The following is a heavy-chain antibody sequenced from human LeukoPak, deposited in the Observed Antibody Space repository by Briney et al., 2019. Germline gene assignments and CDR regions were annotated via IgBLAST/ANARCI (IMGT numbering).Heavy chain of an antibody. CDR3: ARARRYNDYDYCFDS. CDR2: INPSAGST. D-gene: IGHD5-12*01. J-gene: IGHJ4*02. CDR1: GYTFTAYY. V-gene: IGHV1-46*01. Sequence: GASVKVSFKASGYTFTAYYMHWVHQAPGHGLEWMGIINPSAGSTTYAQKFQGRVAMTRDTSTRTVYMELSSVRSEDTAVYYCARARRYNDYDYCFDSWGQGTLVTVSS.